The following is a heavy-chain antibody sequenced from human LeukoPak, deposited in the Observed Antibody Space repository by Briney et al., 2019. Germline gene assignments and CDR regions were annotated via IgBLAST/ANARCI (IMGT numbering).Heavy chain of an antibody. CDR2: IKPDGSEK. D-gene: IGHD4-17*01. V-gene: IGHV3-7*03. CDR1: GFTFNNYW. CDR3: ARDPHRGGDYDY. J-gene: IGHJ4*02. Sequence: PGGSLRLSCAASGFTFNNYWMNWVRQAPGEGLEWVANIKPDGSEKYYVDSVNGRFTISRDNAKNSLYLQMNSLRAEDTAVYYCARDPHRGGDYDYWGQGTLVTVSS.